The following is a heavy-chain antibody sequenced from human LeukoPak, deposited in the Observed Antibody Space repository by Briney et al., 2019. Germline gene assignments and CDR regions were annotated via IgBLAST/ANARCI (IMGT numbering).Heavy chain of an antibody. CDR1: GGSISSHY. CDR3: ATTLLGTTVTYFDY. CDR2: IYYSGST. J-gene: IGHJ4*02. V-gene: IGHV4-59*08. D-gene: IGHD4-17*01. Sequence: SETLSLTCTVSGGSISSHYWRWIGQPPGKGLEWIGYIYYSGSTNYNPSLKSRVTISVDTSKNQFSLKLSSVTAADTAVYYCATTLLGTTVTYFDYWGQGTLVTVSS.